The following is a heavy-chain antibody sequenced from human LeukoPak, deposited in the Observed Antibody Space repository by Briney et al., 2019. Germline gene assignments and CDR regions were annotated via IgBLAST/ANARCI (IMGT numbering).Heavy chain of an antibody. CDR3: GRVIFDYEYVWGCYRLGDYYYYYGMDV. Sequence: KTSAPLSLTCAVSGYSISSGYYWGWIRQPPGKGLKWIGSIHHSGSTYYHPSLNSRVTISVDTSKNQFSLKLSPMTAAATAVYYCGRVIFDYEYVWGCYRLGDYYYYYGMDVWGKGTTVTVSS. J-gene: IGHJ6*04. D-gene: IGHD3-16*02. CDR2: IHHSGST. CDR1: GYSISSGYY. V-gene: IGHV4-38-2*01.